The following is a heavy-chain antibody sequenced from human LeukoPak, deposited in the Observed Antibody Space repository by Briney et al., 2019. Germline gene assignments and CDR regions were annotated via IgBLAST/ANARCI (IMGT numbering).Heavy chain of an antibody. V-gene: IGHV3-21*01. Sequence: GGSLRLSCAASGFTFSSYSMNWVRQAPGKGLEWVSSISSSSYIYYADSVKGRFTISRDNAKNSLYLQMNSLRAEDTAVYYCARAEDSSSWYYFDYWGQGTLVTVSS. D-gene: IGHD6-13*01. CDR2: ISSSSYI. CDR1: GFTFSSYS. CDR3: ARAEDSSSWYYFDY. J-gene: IGHJ4*02.